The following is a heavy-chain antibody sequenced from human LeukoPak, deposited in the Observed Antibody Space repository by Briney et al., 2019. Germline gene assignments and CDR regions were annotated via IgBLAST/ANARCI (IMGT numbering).Heavy chain of an antibody. Sequence: GASVKVSCKASGYTFTSFDMNWARQATGQGLEWMGWMNPNSGNTGYAQKFQGRVTMTRNTSISTAYMELSSLRSEDTAVYYCARGLRYCSGGRCYFSPPYYYYMDVWGKGTTVTISS. CDR1: GYTFTSFD. CDR3: ARGLRYCSGGRCYFSPPYYYYMDV. J-gene: IGHJ6*03. D-gene: IGHD2-15*01. CDR2: MNPNSGNT. V-gene: IGHV1-8*01.